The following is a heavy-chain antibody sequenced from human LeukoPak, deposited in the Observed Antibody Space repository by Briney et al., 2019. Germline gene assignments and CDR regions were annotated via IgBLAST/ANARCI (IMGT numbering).Heavy chain of an antibody. CDR3: ARHEWYSSSSPVDY. J-gene: IGHJ4*02. CDR1: GYSFTSYW. V-gene: IGHV5-51*01. D-gene: IGHD6-13*01. CDR2: IYPGDSDT. Sequence: GESLKISCKGSGYSFTSYWIGWVRQMPGKGPEWMGIIYPGDSDTRYSPSFQGQVTISADRSISTAYLQWSSLKASDTAMYYCARHEWYSSSSPVDYWGQGTLDTVSS.